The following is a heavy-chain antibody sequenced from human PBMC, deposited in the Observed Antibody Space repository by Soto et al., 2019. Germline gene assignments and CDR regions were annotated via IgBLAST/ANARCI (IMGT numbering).Heavy chain of an antibody. CDR1: GYTFTSHS. CDR3: ARVGYYYGSGSYVFDP. CDR2: ISAYNGYT. J-gene: IGHJ5*02. D-gene: IGHD3-10*01. Sequence: QVQLVQSGAEVKKPGASVKVSCKASGYTFTSHSIIWVRRAPGEGLEWVGWISAYNGYTNSVENFQGRVTMTTDASTNTAYMELRSLRSDDTAVYYCARVGYYYGSGSYVFDPWGQGTLVTVSS. V-gene: IGHV1-18*04.